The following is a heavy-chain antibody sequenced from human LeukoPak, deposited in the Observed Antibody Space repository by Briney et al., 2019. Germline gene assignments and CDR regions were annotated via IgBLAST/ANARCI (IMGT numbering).Heavy chain of an antibody. D-gene: IGHD3-3*01. CDR2: ISYDGSNK. CDR1: GFTFSSYG. V-gene: IGHV3-30*18. CDR3: AKEGSIFGVVIRPYYFDY. Sequence: GGSLRLSCAASGFTFSSYGMHWVRQAPGKGLEWVAVISYDGSNKYYADSVKGRFTISRDNSKNTLYLQMNSPRAEDTAVYYCAKEGSIFGVVIRPYYFDYWGQGTLVTVSS. J-gene: IGHJ4*02.